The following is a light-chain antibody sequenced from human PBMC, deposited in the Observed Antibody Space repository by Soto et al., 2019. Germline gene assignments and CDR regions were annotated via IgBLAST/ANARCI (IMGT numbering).Light chain of an antibody. V-gene: IGKV1-5*01. CDR1: QSISNW. CDR2: DAS. J-gene: IGKJ2*01. CDR3: QQYDSYSPYN. Sequence: DIQMTQSPSTLSASVGDRVAITCRASQSISNWLAWYQQKPGKAPKLLIYDASSLESGVPSRFSGSGSETEFPLTISSLQPDDFATYYCQQYDSYSPYNFGQGTKLEIK.